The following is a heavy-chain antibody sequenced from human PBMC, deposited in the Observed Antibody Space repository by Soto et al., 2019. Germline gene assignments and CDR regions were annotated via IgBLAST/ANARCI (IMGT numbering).Heavy chain of an antibody. D-gene: IGHD6-13*01. V-gene: IGHV3-13*05. CDR3: ARSSSWQYGMDV. J-gene: IGHJ6*02. Sequence: EVQLVESGGGLVQPGGSLRLSCAASGFTFSSYDMHGVRQATGKGLEWVSAIGTAGDPYYPGSVKGRFTMSRENAKNSLYLQMNSLRAGDTAVYYCARSSSWQYGMDVWGQGTTVTVSS. CDR1: GFTFSSYD. CDR2: IGTAGDP.